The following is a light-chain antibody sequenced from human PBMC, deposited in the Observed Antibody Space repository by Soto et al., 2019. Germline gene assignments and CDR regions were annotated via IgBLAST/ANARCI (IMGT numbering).Light chain of an antibody. J-gene: IGLJ2*01. CDR3: TSYRSGSTPVV. Sequence: QSVLTQPPSASGSPGQSVTISCTGTSSDVGGYNYVSWYQQHPGKAPKLMIYEVSNRPSGVSNRFSGSKSGNTASLTISGLQAEDEADYYCTSYRSGSTPVVFGGGTKLTVL. V-gene: IGLV2-14*01. CDR1: SSDVGGYNY. CDR2: EVS.